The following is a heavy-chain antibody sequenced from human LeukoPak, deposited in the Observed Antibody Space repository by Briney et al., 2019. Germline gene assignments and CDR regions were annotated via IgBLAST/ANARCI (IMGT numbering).Heavy chain of an antibody. CDR3: AKDWGMGDQLLRIDY. Sequence: PGGSLRLSCEVSGFTFSSYSMNWVRQAPGKGLEWGSSISSSSSDIYYADSVKGRFTISRDYAKNSLYLQMSSLRAEDTAVYYCAKDWGMGDQLLRIDYWGQGTLVTVSS. D-gene: IGHD2-2*01. J-gene: IGHJ4*02. CDR2: ISSSSSDI. CDR1: GFTFSSYS. V-gene: IGHV3-21*04.